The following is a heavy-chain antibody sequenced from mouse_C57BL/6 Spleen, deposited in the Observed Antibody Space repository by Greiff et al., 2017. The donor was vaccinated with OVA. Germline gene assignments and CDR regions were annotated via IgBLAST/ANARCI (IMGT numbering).Heavy chain of an antibody. Sequence: QVQLQQPGAELVRSGSSVKLSCKASGYTFTSYWMHWVKQRPIQGLEWIGNIDPSDSETHYNQKFKDKATLTVDKSSSTAYMQLSSLTSEDSAVYYCARDSPPYYYGSSYSYAMDYWGQGTSVTVSS. CDR1: GYTFTSYW. D-gene: IGHD1-1*01. CDR2: IDPSDSET. J-gene: IGHJ4*01. V-gene: IGHV1-52*01. CDR3: ARDSPPYYYGSSYSYAMDY.